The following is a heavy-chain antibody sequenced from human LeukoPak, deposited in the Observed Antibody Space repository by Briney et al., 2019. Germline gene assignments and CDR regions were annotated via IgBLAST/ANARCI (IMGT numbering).Heavy chain of an antibody. D-gene: IGHD2-15*01. CDR1: GYTFTSYG. Sequence: VASVKVSCKASGYTFTSYGISWVRQAPGQGLEWMGWISAYNGNTNYAQKLQGRVTMTTDTSTSTAYMELRSLRSDDTAVHYCARVTGTPKDPDSPYYYGMDVWGQGTTVTVSS. V-gene: IGHV1-18*01. J-gene: IGHJ6*02. CDR2: ISAYNGNT. CDR3: ARVTGTPKDPDSPYYYGMDV.